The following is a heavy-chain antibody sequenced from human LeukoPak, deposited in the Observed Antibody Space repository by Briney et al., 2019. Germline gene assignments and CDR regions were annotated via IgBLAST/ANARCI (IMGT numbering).Heavy chain of an antibody. CDR2: ISGYDGDT. CDR3: ARDWYYASGAYRVDVFDI. J-gene: IGHJ3*02. V-gene: IGHV1-18*01. Sequence: GASVKVSCKASGYTFTSYGLSWVRQAPGHGLEWMGWISGYDGDTNFARKFQGRVTMTTDTSTSTAYMELTSLTSDGTAVYYCARDWYYASGAYRVDVFDIWGQGTMVTVSS. D-gene: IGHD3-10*01. CDR1: GYTFTSYG.